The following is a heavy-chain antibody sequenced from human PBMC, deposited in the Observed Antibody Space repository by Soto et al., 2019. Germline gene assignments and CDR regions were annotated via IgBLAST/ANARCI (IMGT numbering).Heavy chain of an antibody. CDR2: FYDSGST. Sequence: ASETLSLTCTVSGGSISARHTYCGWIRQPPGKGLEWIGSFYDSGSTYYNPSLKSRVYISVDSSKNQFSLTLASLTAADTAVYYCARAPDSWGQGTLVTVSS. CDR1: GGSISARHTY. V-gene: IGHV4-39*01. J-gene: IGHJ4*02. CDR3: ARAPDS.